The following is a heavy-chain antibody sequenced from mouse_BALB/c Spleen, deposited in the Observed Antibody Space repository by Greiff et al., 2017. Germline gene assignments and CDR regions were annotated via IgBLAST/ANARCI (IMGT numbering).Heavy chain of an antibody. J-gene: IGHJ4*01. CDR3: ARAIGYYAMDY. V-gene: IGHV3-6*02. CDR1: GYSITSGYY. CDR2: ISYDGSN. Sequence: DVKLVESGPGLVKPSQSLSLTCSVTGYSITSGYYWNWIRQFPGNKLEWMGYISYDGSNNYNPSLKNRISITRDTSKNQFFLKLNSVTTEDTATYYCARAIGYYAMDYWGQGTSVTVSS.